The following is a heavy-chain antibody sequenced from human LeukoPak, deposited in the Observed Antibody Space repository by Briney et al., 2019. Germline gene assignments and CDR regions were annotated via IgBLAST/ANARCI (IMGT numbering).Heavy chain of an antibody. J-gene: IGHJ6*03. CDR1: GYTFTSYD. CDR3: STSSIAARPGGYYYYTDV. V-gene: IGHV1-8*01. D-gene: IGHD6-6*01. CDR2: MNPNSVNT. Sequence: ASVKVSCKASGYTFTSYDINWVRQATGQGLEWMGWMNPNSVNTGYAQKFQSRGTMTRNTSISTAYMALSSLRCEATAVYYCSTSSIAARPGGYYYYTDVWGKRTPVTASS.